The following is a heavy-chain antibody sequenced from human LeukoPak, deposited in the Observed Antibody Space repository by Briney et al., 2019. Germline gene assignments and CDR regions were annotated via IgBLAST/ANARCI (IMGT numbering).Heavy chain of an antibody. CDR3: ASISTAVSY. CDR2: ISYDGSNK. J-gene: IGHJ4*02. V-gene: IGHV3-30*19. CDR1: GFTFSSYG. D-gene: IGHD2/OR15-2a*01. Sequence: GGSLRLSCAASGFTFSSYGMHWVRQAPGKGLEWVAVISYDGSNKYYADSVKGRFTISRDNSKNTLYLQMNSLRAEDTAVYYCASISTAVSYWGQGTLVTVSS.